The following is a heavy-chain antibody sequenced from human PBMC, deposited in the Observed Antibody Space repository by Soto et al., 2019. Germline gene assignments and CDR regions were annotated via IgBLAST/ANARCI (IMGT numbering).Heavy chain of an antibody. J-gene: IGHJ5*02. Sequence: QVQLEQSGAEVKKPGASVKVSCKASGYTFTSYGISWVRQAPGQGLEWMGRISAYNGNTNYAQKLQGRVTMTTDTSTRTAYTELRSLRSDDTAVYYCARVVGALGHWFEPWGQGTLVTVSS. V-gene: IGHV1-18*01. CDR1: GYTFTSYG. D-gene: IGHD1-26*01. CDR2: ISAYNGNT. CDR3: ARVVGALGHWFEP.